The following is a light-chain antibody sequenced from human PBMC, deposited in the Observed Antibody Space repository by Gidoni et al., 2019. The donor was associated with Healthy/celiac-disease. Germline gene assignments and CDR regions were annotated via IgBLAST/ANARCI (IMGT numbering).Light chain of an antibody. CDR1: QSISSW. CDR2: DAS. CDR3: QQYNSYSWT. Sequence: DIQKTQSPSTLSASVGDRVTITGRASQSISSWLAWYQQKPGKAPKLLIYDASSLESGVPSRFSGSGSGTEFTLTISSLQPDDFATYYCQQYNSYSWTFXQXTKVEIK. J-gene: IGKJ1*01. V-gene: IGKV1-5*01.